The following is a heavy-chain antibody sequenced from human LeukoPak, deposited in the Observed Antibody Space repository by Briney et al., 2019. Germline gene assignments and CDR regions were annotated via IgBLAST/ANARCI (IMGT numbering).Heavy chain of an antibody. CDR2: INHSGST. D-gene: IGHD3-9*01. V-gene: IGHV4-34*01. Sequence: PSETLSLTCAVYGGSFSGYYWSWIRQPPGTGLEWIGEINHSGSTNYNPSLKSRVTISVDTSKNQFSLKLSSVTAADTAVYYCARELTGYYYYYYGMDVWGQGTTVTVSS. J-gene: IGHJ6*02. CDR3: ARELTGYYYYYYGMDV. CDR1: GGSFSGYY.